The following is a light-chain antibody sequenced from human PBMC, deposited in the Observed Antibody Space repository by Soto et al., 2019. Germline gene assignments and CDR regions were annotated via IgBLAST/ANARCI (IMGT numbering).Light chain of an antibody. CDR2: DVS. CDR3: SSYTSSSTLVV. Sequence: QSVLTQPASVSGSPGQSITISCTGTSSDVGGYNYVSWYQQHPGKAPQLMIYDVSHRPAGVSNRFSGSKSGNTASLTISGLKAEDEADYYCSSYTSSSTLVVFGGGTKLTVL. J-gene: IGLJ2*01. CDR1: SSDVGGYNY. V-gene: IGLV2-14*01.